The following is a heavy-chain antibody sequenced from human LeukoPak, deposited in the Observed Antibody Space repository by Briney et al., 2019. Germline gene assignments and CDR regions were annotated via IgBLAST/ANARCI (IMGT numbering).Heavy chain of an antibody. V-gene: IGHV3-21*01. J-gene: IGHJ4*02. CDR2: ISSSSRYI. Sequence: GGSLRLSCADSGFTFSSYSMNWVRQAPGKGLEWVSTISSSSRYIYYADSVKGRFTISRDNAKNSLYLQMNSLRAEDTAVYYCARDQAVTPRYYFDYWGQGTLVTVSS. CDR1: GFTFSSYS. D-gene: IGHD4-17*01. CDR3: ARDQAVTPRYYFDY.